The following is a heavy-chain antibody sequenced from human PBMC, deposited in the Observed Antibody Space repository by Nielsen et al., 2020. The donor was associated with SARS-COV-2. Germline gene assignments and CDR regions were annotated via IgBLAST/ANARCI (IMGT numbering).Heavy chain of an antibody. J-gene: IGHJ5*02. CDR2: IWYDGSNK. CDR1: GFTFSSYA. CDR3: ARDRGDYGDWNWFDP. V-gene: IGHV3-33*08. D-gene: IGHD4-17*01. Sequence: GESLKISCAASGFTFSSYAMHWVRQAPGKGLEWVAVIWYDGSNKYYADSVKGRFTISRDNSKNTLYLQMNSLRAEDTAVYYCARDRGDYGDWNWFDPWGQGTLVTVSS.